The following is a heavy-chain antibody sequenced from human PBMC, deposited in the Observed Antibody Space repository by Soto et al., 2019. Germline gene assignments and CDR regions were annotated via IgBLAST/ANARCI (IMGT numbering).Heavy chain of an antibody. CDR2: VNPGNGTT. Sequence: XSVKVSCKASVYTFTAYYMHWVRQAPGQGLEWMGWVNPGNGTTSFAQKFQGRVTMTRDTSISTAYMELSGLRSDDTAMYYCARDTYANFDYWGQGTLVTVSS. D-gene: IGHD2-8*01. CDR1: VYTFTAYY. CDR3: ARDTYANFDY. J-gene: IGHJ4*02. V-gene: IGHV1-2*02.